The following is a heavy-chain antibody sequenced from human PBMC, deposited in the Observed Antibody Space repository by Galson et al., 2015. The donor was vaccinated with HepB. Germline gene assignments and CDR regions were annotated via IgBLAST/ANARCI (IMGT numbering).Heavy chain of an antibody. CDR1: GGTFSSYA. J-gene: IGHJ4*02. D-gene: IGHD5-18*01. V-gene: IGHV1-69*13. CDR2: IIPIFGTA. Sequence: SVKVSCKASGGTFSSYAISWVRQAPGQGLEWMGGIIPIFGTANYAQKFQGRVTITADESTSTAYMELSSLRSKDTAVYYCVTGYSYGGHFDYWGQGTLVTVSS. CDR3: VTGYSYGGHFDY.